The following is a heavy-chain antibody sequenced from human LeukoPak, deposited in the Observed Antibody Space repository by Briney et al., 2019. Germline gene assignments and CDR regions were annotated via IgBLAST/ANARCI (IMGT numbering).Heavy chain of an antibody. CDR3: ARDVPKKAPYGVDV. CDR1: GGSISFGGYY. D-gene: IGHD2-2*01. Sequence: PSETLSLTCTVSGGSISFGGYYWSWIRQHPGTGLEWIGYIYYSGSAYNNPSLKGRVTISIDTSKNQFSLRLSSVTAAGTALYYCARDVPKKAPYGVDVWGPGTTVIVSS. CDR2: IYYSGSA. J-gene: IGHJ6*02. V-gene: IGHV4-31*03.